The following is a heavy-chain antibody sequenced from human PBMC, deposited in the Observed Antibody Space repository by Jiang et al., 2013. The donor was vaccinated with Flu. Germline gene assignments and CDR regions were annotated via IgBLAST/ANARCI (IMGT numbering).Heavy chain of an antibody. V-gene: IGHV5-51*01. J-gene: IGHJ4*02. CDR3: ARESYDSGSYYVDY. CDR2: IYPGDSDT. CDR1: GYSFSDSW. D-gene: IGHD3-10*01. Sequence: VQLVESGAEVKKPGESLKISCKGSGYSFSDSWIGWVRQMPGKGLEWMGIIYPGDSDTRYSPSFQGQVTISADKSLNTAYLQWSSLKASDTAMYFCARESYDSGSYYVDYWGQGTLLTVSS.